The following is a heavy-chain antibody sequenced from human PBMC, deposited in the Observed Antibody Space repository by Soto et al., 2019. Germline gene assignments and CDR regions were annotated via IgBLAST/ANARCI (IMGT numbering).Heavy chain of an antibody. D-gene: IGHD4-17*01. CDR1: GFTFSSYA. J-gene: IGHJ4*02. CDR3: ASIITTVPPHVDY. Sequence: QVQLVESGGGVVQPGRSLRLSCAASGFTFSSYAMHWVRQAPGKGLEWGAVISYDGSNKYYADSVKGRFTISRDNSKNSLYLQMNSLRAEDTAVYYCASIITTVPPHVDYWGQGTLVTVSS. CDR2: ISYDGSNK. V-gene: IGHV3-30-3*01.